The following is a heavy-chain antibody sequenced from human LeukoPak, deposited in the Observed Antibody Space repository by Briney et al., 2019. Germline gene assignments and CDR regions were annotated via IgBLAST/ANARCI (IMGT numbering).Heavy chain of an antibody. J-gene: IGHJ4*02. D-gene: IGHD1/OR15-1a*01. V-gene: IGHV3-30*02. CDR1: GFTFSSYG. CDR2: VRYDGRNK. Sequence: PGGSLRLSCAASGFTFSSYGMHWVRQAPGKGLEWVAFVRYDGRNKYYTDSVKGRFTISRDNSENTLYLQMSSLRTEDTAVYYCAKFSSLWNSAYYLADSWGQGTLVYVSS. CDR3: AKFSSLWNSAYYLADS.